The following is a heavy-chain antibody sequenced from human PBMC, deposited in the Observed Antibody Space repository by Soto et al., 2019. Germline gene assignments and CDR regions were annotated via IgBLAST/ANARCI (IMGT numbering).Heavy chain of an antibody. J-gene: IGHJ6*02. CDR3: ARGRCCSGGSCYIIIHNYYGRDV. V-gene: IGHV3-21*01. Sequence: EVQLVESGGGLVKPGGSLRLSCAASGFTFSSYSMNWVRQAPGKGLEWVSSISSSSSYIYYADSVQGRFTISRDNAKNSLYLPMNSLRAEDTAVSYCARGRCCSGGSCYIIIHNYYGRDVWGQGTTVTVSS. D-gene: IGHD2-15*01. CDR1: GFTFSSYS. CDR2: ISSSSSYI.